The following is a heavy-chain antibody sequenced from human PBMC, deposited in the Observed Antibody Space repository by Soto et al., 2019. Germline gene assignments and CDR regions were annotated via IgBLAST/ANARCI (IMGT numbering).Heavy chain of an antibody. Sequence: QAQLVQSGAEVKKPGASVKVSCKASGYTFTYYAIYWVRQAPGQRLEWMGWISTGNGNTKYSKKFQGRVTINRDTFSSTVYIELSSLRSDDTAVYYCSREHIVSRMGASDIWGQGTVVTVSS. CDR3: SREHIVSRMGASDI. J-gene: IGHJ3*02. CDR1: GYTFTYYA. CDR2: ISTGNGNT. D-gene: IGHD5-12*01. V-gene: IGHV1-3*04.